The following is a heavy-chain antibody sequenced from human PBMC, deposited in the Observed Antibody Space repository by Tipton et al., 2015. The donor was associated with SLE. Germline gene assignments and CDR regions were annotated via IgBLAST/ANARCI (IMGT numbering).Heavy chain of an antibody. CDR1: GGSISSGGYS. D-gene: IGHD6-19*01. CDR2: IYHSGST. V-gene: IGHV4-30-2*01. J-gene: IGHJ4*02. CDR3: ARGRGVAAIFDY. Sequence: TLSLTCAVSGGSISSGGYSWSWIRQPPGKGLEWIGYIYHSGSTYYNPSLKSRVTISVDRSKNQFSLKLSSVTAADTAVYYCARGRGVAAIFDYWGQGTLVTVSS.